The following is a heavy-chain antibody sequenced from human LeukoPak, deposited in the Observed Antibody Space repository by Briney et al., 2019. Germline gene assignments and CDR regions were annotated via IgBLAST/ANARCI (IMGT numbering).Heavy chain of an antibody. V-gene: IGHV3-74*01. CDR1: GFPFSTYA. D-gene: IGHD3-10*01. Sequence: GGSLRLSCAASGFPFSTYAMHWVRQPPGKGLVWISRISPDGNSRGYADSVKGRFIISRDSATNTLYLQLNSLRAEDTATYYCARDPYNTILYRLAYWGQGTLVTVSS. J-gene: IGHJ4*02. CDR2: ISPDGNSR. CDR3: ARDPYNTILYRLAY.